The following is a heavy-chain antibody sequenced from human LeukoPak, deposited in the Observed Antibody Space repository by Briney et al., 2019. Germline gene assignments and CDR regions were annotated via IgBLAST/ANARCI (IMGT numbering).Heavy chain of an antibody. CDR2: IYTSGST. CDR1: GGSISSYY. V-gene: IGHV4-4*07. D-gene: IGHD5-12*01. J-gene: IGHJ4*02. CDR3: ARASGYSGFDWVYYFDY. Sequence: SETLSLTCTVSGGSISSYYWSWIRQPAGKGLEWIGRIYTSGSTNYNPSLKSRVTMSVDTSKNQFSLKLSSVTAADTAVYYCARASGYSGFDWVYYFDYWGQGTLVTVSS.